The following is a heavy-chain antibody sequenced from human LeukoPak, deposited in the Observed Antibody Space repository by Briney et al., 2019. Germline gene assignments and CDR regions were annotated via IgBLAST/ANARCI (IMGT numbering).Heavy chain of an antibody. CDR3: ARTGYGDYHYFDY. CDR1: GFTFSSYS. CDR2: ISSSSRYI. Sequence: GGSLRLSCAASGFTFSSYSMNWVRQAPGKGLEWVSSISSSSRYIYYADSVKGRFTISRDNAKNSLYLQMNSLRAEDTAVYYCARTGYGDYHYFDYWGQGTLVTVSS. V-gene: IGHV3-21*01. D-gene: IGHD4-17*01. J-gene: IGHJ4*02.